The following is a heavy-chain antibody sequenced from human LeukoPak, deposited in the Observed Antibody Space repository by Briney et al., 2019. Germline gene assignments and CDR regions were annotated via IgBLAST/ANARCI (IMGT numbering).Heavy chain of an antibody. D-gene: IGHD3-3*01. CDR3: ARGLDFWSGYYTHNYFDY. Sequence: GGSLRLSCAASGFTFSSTWMNWVRQAPGKGLEWVSVIYSGGSTYYADSVKGRFTISRDNSKNTLYLQMNSLSAEDTAVYHCARGLDFWSGYYTHNYFDYWGQGTLVTVSS. J-gene: IGHJ4*02. V-gene: IGHV3-53*01. CDR2: IYSGGST. CDR1: GFTFSSTW.